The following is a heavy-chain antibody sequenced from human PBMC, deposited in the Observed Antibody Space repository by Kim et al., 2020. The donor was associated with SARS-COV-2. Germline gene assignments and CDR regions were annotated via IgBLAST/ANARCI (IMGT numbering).Heavy chain of an antibody. D-gene: IGHD4-17*01. J-gene: IGHJ4*02. Sequence: SETLSLTCAVYGGSFSGYYWSWIRQPPGKGLEWIGEINHSGSTNYNPSLKSRVTISVDTSKNQFSLKLSSVTAADTAVYYCARGPPTIYGGPRIYFDYWGQGTLVTVSS. CDR1: GGSFSGYY. CDR3: ARGPPTIYGGPRIYFDY. V-gene: IGHV4-34*01. CDR2: INHSGST.